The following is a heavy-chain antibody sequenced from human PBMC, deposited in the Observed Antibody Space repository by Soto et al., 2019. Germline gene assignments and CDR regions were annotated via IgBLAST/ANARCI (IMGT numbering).Heavy chain of an antibody. V-gene: IGHV3-21*01. CDR3: AREDGVVGSSSAFDH. CDR1: GFTFSTYT. D-gene: IGHD1-26*01. J-gene: IGHJ4*02. CDR2: INGRSNYV. Sequence: EVQVVESGGGLVKPGGSLRLSCVFSGFTFSTYTMNWVRQAPGKGLEWVSSINGRSNYVYYADSVKGRFTISRDNAKNSLYLQMTRLRADDTAIYYGAREDGVVGSSSAFDHWGLGTLVTVAS.